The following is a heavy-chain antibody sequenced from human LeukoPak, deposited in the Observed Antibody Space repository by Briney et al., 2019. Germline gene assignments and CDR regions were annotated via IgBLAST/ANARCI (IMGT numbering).Heavy chain of an antibody. Sequence: GRSLRLSCAASGFTFSSYAMHWVRQAPGKGLEWVAVISYDGSNKYYADSVKGRFTISRDNSKNTLYLQMNSLRAEDTAVYYCARDLDVAAAGTRFLYWGQGTLVTVSS. J-gene: IGHJ4*02. V-gene: IGHV3-30-3*01. CDR2: ISYDGSNK. D-gene: IGHD6-13*01. CDR3: ARDLDVAAAGTRFLY. CDR1: GFTFSSYA.